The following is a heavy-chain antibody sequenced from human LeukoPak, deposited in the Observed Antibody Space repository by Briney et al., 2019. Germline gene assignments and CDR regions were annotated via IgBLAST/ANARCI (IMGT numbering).Heavy chain of an antibody. CDR1: GGSISSSSYY. V-gene: IGHV4-61*05. CDR3: ARHAGAFDI. CDR2: IYYSGST. Sequence: SETLSLTCTVSGGSISSSSYYWGWIRQPPGKGLEWIGYIYYSGSTNYNPSLKSRVTISVDTSKNQFSLKLSSVTAADTAVYYCARHAGAFDIWGQGTMVTVSS. J-gene: IGHJ3*02.